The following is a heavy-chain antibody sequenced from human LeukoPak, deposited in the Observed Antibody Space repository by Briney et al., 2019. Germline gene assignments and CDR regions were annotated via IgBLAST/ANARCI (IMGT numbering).Heavy chain of an antibody. Sequence: SETLSLTCAVYGGSFSGYYWSGIRQPPGKGLEWIWEINHSGSTNYNPSLKSRVTISVNTSKNQFSLKLSSVTDAATAVYYCARGNYGANWFDPWGQGTLVTVSS. V-gene: IGHV4-34*01. CDR1: GGSFSGYY. J-gene: IGHJ5*02. D-gene: IGHD4-17*01. CDR2: INHSGST. CDR3: ARGNYGANWFDP.